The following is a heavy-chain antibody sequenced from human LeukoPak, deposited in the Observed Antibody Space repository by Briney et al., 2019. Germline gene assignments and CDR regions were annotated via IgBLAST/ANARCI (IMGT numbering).Heavy chain of an antibody. V-gene: IGHV3-53*01. CDR3: ARDYCSGGSCPQPDAFDI. CDR2: IYSGGST. CDR1: GFTVSSNY. Sequence: PGGSLRLSCAASGFTVSSNYMSWVRQAPGKGLEWVSVIYSGGSTYYADSVKGRFTISRDNSKNTLYLQMNSLRAEDTAVYYCARDYCSGGSCPQPDAFDIWGQGTMVTVSS. D-gene: IGHD2-15*01. J-gene: IGHJ3*02.